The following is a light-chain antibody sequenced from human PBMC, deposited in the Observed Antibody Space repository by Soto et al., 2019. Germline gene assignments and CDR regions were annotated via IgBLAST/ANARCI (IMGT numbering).Light chain of an antibody. CDR3: QQGSNWPRT. CDR1: QSVSSS. J-gene: IGKJ4*01. CDR2: DAS. Sequence: EIVLTQSPATLSLSPGERATLSCRASQSVSSSLAWYQQKPGQAPRLLIYDASNRATGIPTRFRGSGSGTDFTLTISSLEPEDSAVYYCQQGSNWPRTFGGGTKVEIK. V-gene: IGKV3-11*01.